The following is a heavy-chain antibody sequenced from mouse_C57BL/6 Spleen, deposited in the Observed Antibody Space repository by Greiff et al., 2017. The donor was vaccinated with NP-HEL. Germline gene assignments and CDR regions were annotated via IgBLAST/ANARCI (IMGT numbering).Heavy chain of an antibody. CDR1: GFTFSSYA. CDR3: ARDPYYYGSSYWYFDV. Sequence: EVKLVESGGGLVKPGGSLKLSCAASGFTFSSYAMSWVRQTPEKRLEWVATISDGGSYTYYPDNVKGRFTISRDNAKNNLYLQRSHLKSEDTAMYYCARDPYYYGSSYWYFDVWSTGTTVTVAS. CDR2: ISDGGSYT. D-gene: IGHD1-1*01. J-gene: IGHJ1*03. V-gene: IGHV5-4*01.